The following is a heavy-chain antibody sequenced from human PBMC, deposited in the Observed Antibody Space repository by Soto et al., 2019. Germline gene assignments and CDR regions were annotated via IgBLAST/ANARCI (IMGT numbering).Heavy chain of an antibody. D-gene: IGHD4-17*01. Sequence: QVQLVQSGAEVKKPGASVKVSCKASGYTFTSYGISWVRQAPGQGLEWMGWISAYNGNTNYAQNLXGXAXLXXDTSTRTAYMELRSLRSDDTAVYYCARDFHGDPYYWCQGTLVTVSS. CDR1: GYTFTSYG. CDR3: ARDFHGDPYY. V-gene: IGHV1-18*01. CDR2: ISAYNGNT. J-gene: IGHJ4*02.